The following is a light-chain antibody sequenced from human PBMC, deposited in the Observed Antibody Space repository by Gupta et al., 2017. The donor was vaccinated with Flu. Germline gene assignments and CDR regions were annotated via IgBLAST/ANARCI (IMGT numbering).Light chain of an antibody. CDR1: QSISSW. V-gene: IGKV1-5*03. CDR2: KAS. CDR3: QQYNSYPLT. J-gene: IGKJ4*01. Sequence: DIQLTQSPSTLSASVVDRVTITCRASQSISSWLAWYQQKPGKAPKLLIYKASSLESGVPSRFSGSGSGTEFTLTISSLQPDDFATYYCQQYNSYPLTFGGGTKVEIK.